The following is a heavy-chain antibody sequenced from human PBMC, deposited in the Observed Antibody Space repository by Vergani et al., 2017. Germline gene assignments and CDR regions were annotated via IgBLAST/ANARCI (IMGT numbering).Heavy chain of an antibody. CDR3: ARGPDFWSGYYTEFDY. D-gene: IGHD3-3*01. CDR1: GFTFSSYS. J-gene: IGHJ4*02. V-gene: IGHV3-21*01. Sequence: EVQLVESGGGLVKPGGSLRLSCAASGFTFSSYSMNWVRQAPGKGLEWVSSISSSSSTIYYADSVKGRFTISRDNAKNSLYLQMNSLRAEDTAVYYCARGPDFWSGYYTEFDYWGQGTLVTVSS. CDR2: ISSSSSTI.